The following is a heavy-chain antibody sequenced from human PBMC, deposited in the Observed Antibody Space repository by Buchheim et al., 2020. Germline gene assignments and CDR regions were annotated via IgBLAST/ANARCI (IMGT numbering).Heavy chain of an antibody. CDR2: ISYDGSNK. D-gene: IGHD6-19*01. V-gene: IGHV3-30*18. CDR3: EKGVYSSGWRYYYYYYGMDV. Sequence: QVQLVESGGGVVQPGRSLRLSCAVSGFTFSSYGMHWVRQAPGKGLEWVAVISYDGSNKYYADSVKGRFTISRDNSKNTLYLQMNSMSAEDTAVYYCEKGVYSSGWRYYYYYYGMDVWGQGTT. CDR1: GFTFSSYG. J-gene: IGHJ6*02.